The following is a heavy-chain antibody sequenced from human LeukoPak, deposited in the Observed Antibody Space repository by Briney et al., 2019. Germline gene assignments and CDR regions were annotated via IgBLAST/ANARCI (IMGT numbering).Heavy chain of an antibody. CDR2: ISGSGGST. V-gene: IGHV3-23*01. CDR1: GFTFSSYA. D-gene: IGHD6-19*01. CDR3: AKTWWLGYYLDY. Sequence: LTGGSLRLSCAASGFTFSSYAMSWVRQAPGKGLEWVSAISGSGGSTYYADSVKGRFTISRDNSKNTLYQQMNSLRAEDTAVYYCAKTWWLGYYLDYWGQGTLVTVSS. J-gene: IGHJ4*02.